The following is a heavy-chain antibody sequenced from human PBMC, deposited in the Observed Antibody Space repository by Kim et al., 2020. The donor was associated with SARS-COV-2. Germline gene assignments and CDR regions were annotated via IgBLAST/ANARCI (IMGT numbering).Heavy chain of an antibody. V-gene: IGHV3-9*01. CDR3: AKDRGIAAAGIDY. CDR1: GFTFDDYA. D-gene: IGHD6-13*01. J-gene: IGHJ4*02. Sequence: GGSLRLSCAASGFTFDDYAMHWVRQAPGKGLEWVSGISWNSGSIGYADSVKGRFTISRDNAKNSLYLQMNSLRAEDTALYYCAKDRGIAAAGIDYWGQGTLVTVSS. CDR2: ISWNSGSI.